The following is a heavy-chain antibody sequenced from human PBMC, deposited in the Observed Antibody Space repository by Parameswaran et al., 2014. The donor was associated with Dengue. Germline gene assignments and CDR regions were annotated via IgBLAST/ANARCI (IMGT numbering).Heavy chain of an antibody. J-gene: IGHJ6*03. V-gene: IGHV1-18*01. D-gene: IGHD2-15*01. CDR2: AFNGNV. CDR3: ARGLGYCSDLSDTTCSTYFYYYMDV. Sequence: WVRQAPGQGLEWMGWAFNGNVKYAQKFQGRVSMTTDTSTSTAHMELRSLISDDTAVYYCARGLGYCSDLSDTTCSTYFYYYMDVWGKGTTVTVSS.